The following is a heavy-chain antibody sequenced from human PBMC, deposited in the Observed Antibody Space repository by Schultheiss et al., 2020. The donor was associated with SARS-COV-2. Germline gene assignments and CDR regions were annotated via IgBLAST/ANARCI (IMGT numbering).Heavy chain of an antibody. CDR2: INPHSGGT. Sequence: ASVKVSCKVSGGTFSAYAFSWVRQAPGQGLEWMGGINPHSGGTDYAQKFQGRVTMTRDTSTSTVYMELSSLRSEDTAVYYCARERAAAGSWYFDLWGRGTLVTVSS. CDR3: ARERAAAGSWYFDL. CDR1: GGTFSAYA. J-gene: IGHJ2*01. V-gene: IGHV1-8*02. D-gene: IGHD6-13*01.